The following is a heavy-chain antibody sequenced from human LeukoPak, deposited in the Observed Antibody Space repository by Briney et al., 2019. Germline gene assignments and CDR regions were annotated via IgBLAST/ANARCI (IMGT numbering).Heavy chain of an antibody. CDR3: ARDSGDYDILTGYPYFDY. V-gene: IGHV1-69*04. Sequence: SVTVSCKASGYTFTGYYMYWVRQAPGQGLEWMGRIIPILGIANYAQKFQGRVTITADKSTSTAYMELSSLRSEDTAVYYCARDSGDYDILTGYPYFDYWGQGTLVTVSS. CDR2: IIPILGIA. D-gene: IGHD3-9*01. J-gene: IGHJ4*02. CDR1: GYTFTGYY.